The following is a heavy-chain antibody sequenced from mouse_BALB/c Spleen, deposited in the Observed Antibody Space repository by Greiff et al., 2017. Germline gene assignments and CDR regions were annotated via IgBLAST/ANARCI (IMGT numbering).Heavy chain of an antibody. D-gene: IGHD1-1*01. CDR3: ARGSSSWFAY. J-gene: IGHJ3*01. Sequence: EVKVEESGGGLVQPGGSLRLSCATSGFTFTDYYMSWVRQPPGKALEWLGFIRNKANGYTTEYSASVKGRFTISRDNSQSILYLQMNTLRAEDSATYYCARGSSSWFAYWGQGTLVTVSA. CDR2: IRNKANGYTT. V-gene: IGHV7-3*02. CDR1: GFTFTDYY.